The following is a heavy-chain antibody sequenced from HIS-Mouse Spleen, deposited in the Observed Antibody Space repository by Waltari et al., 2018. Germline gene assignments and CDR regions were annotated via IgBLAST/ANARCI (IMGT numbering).Heavy chain of an antibody. CDR3: ARIAEGYSSGWYAFDY. CDR2: IDWDDDK. D-gene: IGHD6-19*01. CDR1: GSSLSTSGMR. J-gene: IGHJ4*02. Sequence: QVTLRESGPALVKPTPTLTLTCTFSGSSLSTSGMRVSWLRQPPGKALEWLARIDWDDDKYYSTSLKTRLTISKDTSKNQVVLTMTNMDPVDTATYYCARIAEGYSSGWYAFDYWGQGTLVTVSS. V-gene: IGHV2-70*15.